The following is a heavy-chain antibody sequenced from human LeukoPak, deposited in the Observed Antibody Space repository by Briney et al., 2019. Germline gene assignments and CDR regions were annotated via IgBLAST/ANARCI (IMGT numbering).Heavy chain of an antibody. CDR3: ARGERRFFGWTYFDY. V-gene: IGHV1-69*01. J-gene: IGHJ4*02. D-gene: IGHD3-3*01. Sequence: GSSVKVSCKASGGTFSSYAISWVRQAPGQGLEWMGGIIPIFGTANYAQKFQGRVTITADESTSTAYMELSSLRSEDTAVYYCARGERRFFGWTYFDYWGQGTLVTVSS. CDR1: GGTFSSYA. CDR2: IIPIFGTA.